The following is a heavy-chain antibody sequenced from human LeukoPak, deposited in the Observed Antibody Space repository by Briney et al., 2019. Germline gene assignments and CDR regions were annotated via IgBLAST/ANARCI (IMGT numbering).Heavy chain of an antibody. CDR2: IFHTGST. CDR1: GGSISSGGYS. CDR3: ARGRDSYGSGTYYFEY. V-gene: IGHV4-30-2*01. J-gene: IGHJ4*02. Sequence: SQTQSLTCVVSGGSISSGGYSWSWIRQPPGKGLEWIGYIFHTGSTFYNPSLKSRITISGDRSKNQFSLKLSSVTAADTAVYYCARGRDSYGSGTYYFEYWGQGTLVTVSS. D-gene: IGHD3-10*01.